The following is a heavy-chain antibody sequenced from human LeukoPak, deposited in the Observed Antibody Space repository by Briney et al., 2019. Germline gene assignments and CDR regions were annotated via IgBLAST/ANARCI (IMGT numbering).Heavy chain of an antibody. CDR2: INTNTGNP. CDR3: ARDWGDSSSWYYNWFDP. CDR1: GYTFTGYY. J-gene: IGHJ5*02. D-gene: IGHD6-13*01. Sequence: GASVKVSCKASGYTFTGYYMHWVRQAPEQGLEWMGWINTNTGNPTYAQGFTGRFVFSLDTSVSTAYLQISSLKAEDTAVYYCARDWGDSSSWYYNWFDPWGQGTLVTVSS. V-gene: IGHV7-4-1*02.